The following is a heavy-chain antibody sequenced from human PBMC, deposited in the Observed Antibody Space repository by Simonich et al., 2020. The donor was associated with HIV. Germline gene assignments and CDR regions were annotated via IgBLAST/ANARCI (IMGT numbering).Heavy chain of an antibody. CDR2: INHSGSP. V-gene: IGHV4-34*01. CDR3: ARREGFWFDP. CDR1: GESFSSYY. J-gene: IGHJ5*02. Sequence: QVHLQQWGAGLLKPSETLSLTCAVYGESFSSYYWTWIRQPPGKGLEWIGEINHSGSPNSNPSLESRVTISIDTSKNQFSLKLRFVTAADTAVYYCARREGFWFDPWGQGALVTVSS.